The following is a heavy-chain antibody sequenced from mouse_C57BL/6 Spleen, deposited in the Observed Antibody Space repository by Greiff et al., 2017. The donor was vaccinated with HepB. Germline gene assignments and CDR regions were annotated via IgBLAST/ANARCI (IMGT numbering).Heavy chain of an antibody. CDR3: ARDYYSNYEPFYGY. CDR2: ISDGGSYT. D-gene: IGHD2-5*01. V-gene: IGHV5-4*01. Sequence: EVKLMESGGGLVKPGGSLKLSCAASGFTFSSYAMSWVRQTPEKRLEWVATISDGGSYTYYPDNVKGRFTISRDNAKNNLYLQMSHLKSEDTAMYYCARDYYSNYEPFYGYWGQGTSVTVSS. CDR1: GFTFSSYA. J-gene: IGHJ4*01.